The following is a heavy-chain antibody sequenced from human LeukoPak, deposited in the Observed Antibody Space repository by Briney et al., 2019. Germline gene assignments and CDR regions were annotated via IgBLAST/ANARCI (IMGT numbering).Heavy chain of an antibody. Sequence: PGGSLRLSCAASGFTFSHYWMSWVRQAPGMGLEWVANIKQDGSDNYYVDSVKGRFTISRDNAKNSLFLQMNSLRPEDTAVYYCARAASYYFGSGIRYYWFDPWGQGTLVTVSS. V-gene: IGHV3-7*04. CDR1: GFTFSHYW. J-gene: IGHJ5*02. D-gene: IGHD3-10*01. CDR3: ARAASYYFGSGIRYYWFDP. CDR2: IKQDGSDN.